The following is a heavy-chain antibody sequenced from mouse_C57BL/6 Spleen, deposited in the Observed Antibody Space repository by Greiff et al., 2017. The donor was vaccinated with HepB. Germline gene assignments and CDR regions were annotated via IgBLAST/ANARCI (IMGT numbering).Heavy chain of an antibody. CDR3: ARFATTVAYFDY. J-gene: IGHJ2*01. D-gene: IGHD1-1*01. CDR1: GYAFSSSW. V-gene: IGHV1-82*01. CDR2: IYPGDGDT. Sequence: QVQLKESGPELVKPGASVKISCKASGYAFSSSWMNWVKQRPGKGLEWIGRIYPGDGDTNYNGKFKGKATLTADKSSSTAYMQLSSLTSEDSAVYFCARFATTVAYFDYWGQGTTLTVSS.